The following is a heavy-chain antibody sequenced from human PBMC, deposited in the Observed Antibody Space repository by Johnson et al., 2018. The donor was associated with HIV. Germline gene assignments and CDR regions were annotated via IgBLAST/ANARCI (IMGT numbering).Heavy chain of an antibody. J-gene: IGHJ3*01. D-gene: IGHD3-10*01. CDR2: IKQDGSEK. CDR3: AKDHNYGSYLLAFDV. V-gene: IGHV3-7*05. CDR1: GFTFSSYW. Sequence: VQLVESGGGLVQPGGSLRLSCAASGFTFSSYWMSWVRQAPGKGLEWVANIKQDGSEKYYVDSVKGRFTISRDDATNSLYLQMHSLRTEDTALYYCAKDHNYGSYLLAFDVWGQGTMVTVSS.